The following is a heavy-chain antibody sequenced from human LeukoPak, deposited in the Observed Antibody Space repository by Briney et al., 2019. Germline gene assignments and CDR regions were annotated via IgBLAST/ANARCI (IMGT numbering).Heavy chain of an antibody. V-gene: IGHV4-39*01. D-gene: IGHD4-17*01. J-gene: IGHJ5*02. CDR3: ARPPYGDYASWFDP. CDR2: IYYSGST. CDR1: GGSISSSRDY. Sequence: SETLSLTCSVSGGSISSSRDYWGWIRQTPGKGLEWIGSIYYSGSTYYNPSLKSRVTISVDTSKNQFSLKLSSVTAADTAVYYCARPPYGDYASWFDPWGQGTLVTVSS.